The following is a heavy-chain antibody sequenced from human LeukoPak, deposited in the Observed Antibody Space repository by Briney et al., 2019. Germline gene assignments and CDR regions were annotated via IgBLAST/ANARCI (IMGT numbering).Heavy chain of an antibody. CDR1: GFTFSSYW. D-gene: IGHD3-3*01. Sequence: GGSLRLSCAASGFTFSSYWMSWVRQAPGKGLEWVANIKQDGSEKYYVDSVKGRFTISRDNAKSSLYLQMNSLRAEDTAVYYCAREKALRFLEWPDYGMDVWGQGTTVTVSS. CDR3: AREKALRFLEWPDYGMDV. V-gene: IGHV3-7*01. CDR2: IKQDGSEK. J-gene: IGHJ6*02.